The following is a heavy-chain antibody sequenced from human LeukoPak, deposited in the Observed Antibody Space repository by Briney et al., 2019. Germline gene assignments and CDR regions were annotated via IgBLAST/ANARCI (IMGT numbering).Heavy chain of an antibody. Sequence: PSETLSLTCAVYGGSFSGYYWSWIRQPPGKGLEWIGEINHSGSANYNPSLKSRVTISVDTSKNQFSLKLSSVTAADTAVYYCARLRKQDYYDSSGYLDYWGQGTLVTVS. CDR2: INHSGSA. V-gene: IGHV4-34*01. CDR3: ARLRKQDYYDSSGYLDY. CDR1: GGSFSGYY. J-gene: IGHJ4*02. D-gene: IGHD3-22*01.